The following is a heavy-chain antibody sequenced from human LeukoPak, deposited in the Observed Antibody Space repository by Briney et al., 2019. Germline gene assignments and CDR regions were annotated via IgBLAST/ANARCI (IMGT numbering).Heavy chain of an antibody. D-gene: IGHD3-9*01. J-gene: IGHJ3*02. CDR1: GFGFSTYW. CDR2: IKPDGSEK. Sequence: GGSMRLSCAASGFGFSTYWMSWVRQAPGKGLELVATIKPDGSEKYYVVSVKGRFTISRDNHKNSLYLQINSLRAEDTAVYYCARDRSDILTGYNDAFDIWGQGTTVTVS. CDR3: ARDRSDILTGYNDAFDI. V-gene: IGHV3-7*01.